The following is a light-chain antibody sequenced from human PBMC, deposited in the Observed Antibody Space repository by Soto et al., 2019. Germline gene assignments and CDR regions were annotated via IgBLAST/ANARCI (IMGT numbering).Light chain of an antibody. Sequence: QSALTQPPSASGSPGQSVTISCTGTSSDVGGYNYVSWYQQHPGKAPRLVIYEVTNRPSGVPDRFSGSKSGNTGSLTVSVFQADDEADYFCCSFSGFSTVFGTGTKVTVL. CDR2: EVT. CDR3: CSFSGFSTV. CDR1: SSDVGGYNY. V-gene: IGLV2-8*01. J-gene: IGLJ1*01.